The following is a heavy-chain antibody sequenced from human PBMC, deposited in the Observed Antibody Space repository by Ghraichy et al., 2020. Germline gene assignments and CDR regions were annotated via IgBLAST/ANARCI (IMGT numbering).Heavy chain of an antibody. CDR1: GFTFSSYA. J-gene: IGHJ5*02. CDR3: AKSRLGTIFGPKGGVHWFDP. D-gene: IGHD3-3*01. Sequence: GGSLRLSCAASGFTFSSYAMSWVRQAPGKGLEWVSAISGSGGSTYYPDSVKGRFTISRDNSKNTLYLQMNSLRAEDTAVYYCAKSRLGTIFGPKGGVHWFDPWGQGTLVTVSS. CDR2: ISGSGGST. V-gene: IGHV3-23*01.